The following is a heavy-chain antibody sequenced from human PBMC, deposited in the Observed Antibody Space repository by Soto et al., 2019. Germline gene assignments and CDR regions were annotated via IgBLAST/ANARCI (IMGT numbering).Heavy chain of an antibody. J-gene: IGHJ5*02. V-gene: IGHV1-69*08. D-gene: IGHD1-26*01. CDR1: GGTFSSYT. CDR3: ARDFPRRLGATSRFDP. CDR2: IIPILGIA. Sequence: QVQLVQSGAEVKKPGSSVKVSCKASGGTFSSYTISWVRQAPGQGLEWMGRIIPILGIANYAQKFQGRVTITADKSTSTAYMELSSLRSEDTAVYYCARDFPRRLGATSRFDPWGQGTLVTVSS.